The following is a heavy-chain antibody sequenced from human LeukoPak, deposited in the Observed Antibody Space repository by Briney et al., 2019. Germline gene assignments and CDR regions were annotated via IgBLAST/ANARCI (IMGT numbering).Heavy chain of an antibody. CDR3: ARAETYYYDSSGYSPDY. D-gene: IGHD3-22*01. J-gene: IGHJ4*02. Sequence: GGSLRLSCAASGFTLSDYYMSWFRQDPGKGLEWVSYISSSGSTLYYADSVKGRFTISRDNAKNSLFLQMNSLRAEDTAVYYCARAETYYYDSSGYSPDYRGQGTLVTVSS. CDR1: GFTLSDYY. CDR2: ISSSGSTL. V-gene: IGHV3-11*04.